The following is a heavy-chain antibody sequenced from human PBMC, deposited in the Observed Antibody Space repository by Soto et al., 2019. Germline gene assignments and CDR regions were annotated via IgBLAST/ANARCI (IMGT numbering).Heavy chain of an antibody. CDR1: GYTFTSYY. J-gene: IGHJ6*02. D-gene: IGHD1-7*01. CDR2: VNPSAGST. CDR3: ARFTRSGTTRIDV. V-gene: IGHV1-46*01. Sequence: QVQLVQSGAEVKKPGASVKVSCKASGYTFTSYYMHWVRQAPGQGLEWMGIVNPSAGSTTYPQKYHGRVXXTXDXXTSRVYMELRSLRSEDTAVDYCARFTRSGTTRIDVLGQGTTVTVSS.